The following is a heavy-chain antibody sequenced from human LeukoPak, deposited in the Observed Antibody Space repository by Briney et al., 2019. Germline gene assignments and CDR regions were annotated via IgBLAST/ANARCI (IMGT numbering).Heavy chain of an antibody. CDR2: IYYSGST. Sequence: SETLSLTCTVSGGSISSGDYYWSWNRQPPGKGLEWIGYIYYSGSTYYNPSLKSRVTISVDTSKNQFSLKLSSVTAADTAVYYCARVRIYYYDSSGTWTGLPVGMDVWGQGTTVTVSS. CDR3: ARVRIYYYDSSGTWTGLPVGMDV. D-gene: IGHD3-22*01. CDR1: GGSISSGDYY. V-gene: IGHV4-30-4*01. J-gene: IGHJ6*02.